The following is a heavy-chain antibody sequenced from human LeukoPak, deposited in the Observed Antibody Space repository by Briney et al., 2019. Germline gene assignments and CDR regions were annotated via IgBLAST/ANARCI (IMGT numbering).Heavy chain of an antibody. CDR1: GFTFSSYA. D-gene: IGHD2-2*02. CDR3: ARGSCSSTSCYTLNPLDY. V-gene: IGHV3-23*01. J-gene: IGHJ4*02. CDR2: ISGSGGFT. Sequence: GGSLRLSCAASGFTFSSYAMSWVRQAPGKGLEWVSAISGSGGFTYYADSVKGRFTISRDNSKNTLYLQMNSLRAGDTAVYYCARGSCSSTSCYTLNPLDYWGQGTLVTVSS.